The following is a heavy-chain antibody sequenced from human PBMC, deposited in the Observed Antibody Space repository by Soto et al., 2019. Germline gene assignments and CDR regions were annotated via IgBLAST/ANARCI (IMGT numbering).Heavy chain of an antibody. J-gene: IGHJ3*02. Sequence: EVQLVESGGGLVKPGGSLRLSCAASGFTFTRHSMNWVRQAPGKGLEWVSCISGTGTFIYYSDSVKGRFTISRDDAKTWLYLQMNSRTAEDTAVYYCARGSGTDTGDALDIWGPGKMVTVS. CDR3: ARGSGTDTGDALDI. CDR1: GFTFTRHS. CDR2: ISGTGTFI. D-gene: IGHD2-21*02. V-gene: IGHV3-21*06.